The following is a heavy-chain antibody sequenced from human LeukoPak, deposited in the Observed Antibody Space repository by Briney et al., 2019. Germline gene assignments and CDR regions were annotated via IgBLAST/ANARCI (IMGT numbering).Heavy chain of an antibody. CDR2: IIPMFGAT. CDR3: AREPHLLENSGRRHSNWHFDL. D-gene: IGHD2-2*01. J-gene: IGHJ2*01. V-gene: IGHV1-69*05. Sequence: ASVKVSCKASGGIFSSYGINWVRQAPGQGLEWMGRIIPMFGATNYAQKFQGRVTISTGESTSTAYMELSSLRSDDTAVYYCAREPHLLENSGRRHSNWHFDLWGRGTLVTVSS. CDR1: GGIFSSYG.